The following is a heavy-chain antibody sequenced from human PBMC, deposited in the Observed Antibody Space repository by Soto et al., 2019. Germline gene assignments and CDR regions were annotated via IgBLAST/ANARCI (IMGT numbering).Heavy chain of an antibody. V-gene: IGHV4-31*03. CDR1: GGSISSGGYY. CDR3: AKDPTSYDSSAQFDS. D-gene: IGHD3-22*01. CDR2: IYYSGST. Sequence: SETLSLTCPVSGGSISSGGYYWSWIRQHPGKGLEWIGYIYYSGSTYYNPSLKSRVTISVDTSKNQFSLKLSSVTAADTAVYYCAKDPTSYDSSAQFDSWGQGTLVTVSS. J-gene: IGHJ4*02.